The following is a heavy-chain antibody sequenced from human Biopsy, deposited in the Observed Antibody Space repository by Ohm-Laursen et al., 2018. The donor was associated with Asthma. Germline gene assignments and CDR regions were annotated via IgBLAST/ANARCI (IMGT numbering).Heavy chain of an antibody. CDR1: GYSLTDLS. V-gene: IGHV1-24*01. J-gene: IGHJ4*02. D-gene: IGHD4-17*01. CDR3: ASDFPKDYVRYNFQF. CDR2: YDHEEGGT. Sequence: SSAKPSRKISGYSLTDLSMHWVREAPGPGVGWRGGYDHEEGGTVNARRFQGRVTMTEDTSTDTAYTELSSLSSDDPAVYYCASDFPKDYVRYNFQFWGQGTLVTVSS.